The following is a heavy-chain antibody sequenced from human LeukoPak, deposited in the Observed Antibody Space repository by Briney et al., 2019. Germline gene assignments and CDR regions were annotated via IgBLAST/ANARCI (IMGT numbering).Heavy chain of an antibody. CDR2: IYSGDST. V-gene: IGHV3-53*01. CDR3: ARDYYGSGNYYIDN. D-gene: IGHD3-10*01. CDR1: GFTVSSNY. Sequence: PGGSLRLSCAASGFTVSSNYMSWVRQAPGKGLEWVSVIYSGDSTYYADSVKGRFTISRDNSKNTLYLQMNSLRAEDTAVYYCARDYYGSGNYYIDNWGQGTLVTVSS. J-gene: IGHJ4*02.